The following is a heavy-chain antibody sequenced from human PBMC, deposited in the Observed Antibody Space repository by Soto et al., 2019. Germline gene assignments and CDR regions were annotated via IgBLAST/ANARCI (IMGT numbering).Heavy chain of an antibody. CDR1: VFTFSSYS. CDR3: ARETEYYDILTGYYPVEGNYGMDV. D-gene: IGHD3-9*01. CDR2: ISSSSSYI. J-gene: IGHJ6*02. V-gene: IGHV3-21*01. Sequence: LRLSCAASVFTFSSYSMNCVLQAPVKWLEWVSSISSSSSYIYYADSVKGRFTISRDNAKNSLYLQMNSLRAEDTAVYYCARETEYYDILTGYYPVEGNYGMDVWGQGTTVTVSS.